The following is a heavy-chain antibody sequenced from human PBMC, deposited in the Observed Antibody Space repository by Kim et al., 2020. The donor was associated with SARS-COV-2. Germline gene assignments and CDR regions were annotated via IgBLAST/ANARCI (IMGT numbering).Heavy chain of an antibody. CDR3: ARGVGFSSSFDY. Sequence: SETLSLTCTVSGGSISSGDYYWSWIRQPPGKGLEWIGYIYYSGSTYYNPALKSRVTISVDTSKNQFSLKLSSVTAADTAVYYCARGVGFSSSFDYWGQGTLVTVSS. J-gene: IGHJ4*02. CDR2: IYYSGST. CDR1: GGSISSGDYY. V-gene: IGHV4-30-4*01. D-gene: IGHD6-13*01.